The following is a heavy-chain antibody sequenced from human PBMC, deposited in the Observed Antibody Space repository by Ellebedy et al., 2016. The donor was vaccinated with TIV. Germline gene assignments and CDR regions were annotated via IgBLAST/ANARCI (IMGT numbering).Heavy chain of an antibody. CDR2: ISYDGSSK. D-gene: IGHD6-19*01. CDR1: GFTFNSYA. CDR3: ARDLDKSSGWYGGAAY. Sequence: GESLMISCAASGFTFNSYAMPRVRQAPGKGLEWVAVISYDGSSKYYADSVKGRFTISRDNSMTTLYLEMNSLRAEDTAVYYCARDLDKSSGWYGGAAYWGQGTLVTVSS. V-gene: IGHV3-30-3*01. J-gene: IGHJ4*02.